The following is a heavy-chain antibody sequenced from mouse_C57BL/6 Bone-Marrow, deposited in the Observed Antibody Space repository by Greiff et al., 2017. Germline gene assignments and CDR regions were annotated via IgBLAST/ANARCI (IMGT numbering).Heavy chain of an antibody. CDR3: APIYYYGSSFLNYAMDY. CDR2: IYIGNGYT. D-gene: IGHD1-1*01. J-gene: IGHJ4*01. V-gene: IGHV1-58*01. CDR1: GYTFTSYV. Sequence: VQLQQSGAELVRPGSSVKMSCKTSGYTFTSYVINWVKQRPGQGLEWIGYIYIGNGYTEYNEKFKGKATLTSDTSSSTAYMQLSSLTSEDSAIYFCAPIYYYGSSFLNYAMDYWGQGTSVTVSS.